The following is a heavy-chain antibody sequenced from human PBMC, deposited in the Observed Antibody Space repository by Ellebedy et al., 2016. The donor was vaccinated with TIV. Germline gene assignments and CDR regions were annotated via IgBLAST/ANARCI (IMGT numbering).Heavy chain of an antibody. Sequence: AASVKVSCKASGYTFTSYGISWVRQAPGQGLEWMGWISAYNGNTNYAQKLQGRVTMTTDTSTSTAYMELRSLRSDDTAVYYCARDPMDIVVVPAQQAFDIWGQGTMVTVSS. CDR2: ISAYNGNT. CDR3: ARDPMDIVVVPAQQAFDI. D-gene: IGHD2-2*03. J-gene: IGHJ3*02. V-gene: IGHV1-18*01. CDR1: GYTFTSYG.